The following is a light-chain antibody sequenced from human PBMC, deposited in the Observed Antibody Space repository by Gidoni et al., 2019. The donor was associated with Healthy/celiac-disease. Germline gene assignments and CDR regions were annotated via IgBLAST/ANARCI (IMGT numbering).Light chain of an antibody. V-gene: IGLV1-51*01. Sequence: QSVLTQPPSGSAAPGQKVTISCYGSSYNIGNNSVSWYQQLPGTAPKLLIYDNNKRPSGIPDRFSGSKSGTSATLGITGLQTGDEADYYCGTWDSSLSAGVFGGGTKLTVL. CDR3: GTWDSSLSAGV. J-gene: IGLJ3*02. CDR1: SYNIGNNS. CDR2: DNN.